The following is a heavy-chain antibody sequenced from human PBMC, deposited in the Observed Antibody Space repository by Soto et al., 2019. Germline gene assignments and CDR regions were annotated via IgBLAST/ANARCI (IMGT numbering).Heavy chain of an antibody. V-gene: IGHV4-59*12. D-gene: IGHD2-2*01. CDR1: GASISSSY. CDR2: IFHSGTT. Sequence: SETLSLTCTVSGASISSSYWSWIRQSPGKGLEWIGYIFHSGTTNYNPSLKSRVTISVDTSKNQFSLNLSSVTAADTAVYYCARDWDIVVVPAASDYYYYYGMDVWGQGTTVTVSS. J-gene: IGHJ6*02. CDR3: ARDWDIVVVPAASDYYYYYGMDV.